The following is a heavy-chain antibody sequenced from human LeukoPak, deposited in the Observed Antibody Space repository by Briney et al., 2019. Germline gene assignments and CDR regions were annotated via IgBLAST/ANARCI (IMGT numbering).Heavy chain of an antibody. CDR3: ALGGVIYFYYYYYMDV. V-gene: IGHV1-2*06. Sequence: ASVKASCKASGYTFTGYYMHWVRQAPGQGLEWMGRINPNSGGTNYAQKFQGRVTMTRDTSISTAYMELSRLRSDDTAVYYCALGGVIYFYYYYYMDVWGKGTTVTVSS. J-gene: IGHJ6*03. CDR2: INPNSGGT. CDR1: GYTFTGYY. D-gene: IGHD3-16*02.